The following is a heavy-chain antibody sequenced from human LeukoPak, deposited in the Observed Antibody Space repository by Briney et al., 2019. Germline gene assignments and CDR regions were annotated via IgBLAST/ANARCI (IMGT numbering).Heavy chain of an antibody. D-gene: IGHD3-22*01. J-gene: IGHJ4*02. CDR3: ARVGGLEDSRSYYFDY. V-gene: IGHV4-30-2*01. CDR2: IYHSGST. CDR1: GGSISSGGYY. Sequence: PSETLSLTCTVSGGSISSGGYYWSWIRQPPGKGLEWIGYIYHSGSTYYNPSLKSRVTISVDRSKNQFSLKLSSVTAADTAVYYCARVGGLEDSRSYYFDYWGQGTLVTVSS.